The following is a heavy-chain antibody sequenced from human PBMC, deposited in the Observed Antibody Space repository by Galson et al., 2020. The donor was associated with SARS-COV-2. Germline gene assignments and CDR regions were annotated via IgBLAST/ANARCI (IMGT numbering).Heavy chain of an antibody. Sequence: ETSETLSLTCTVSGGSMSSYYWSWIRQPPGKGLEWIGYIYYSGSTNYNPSLKSRVTISVDTSKNQFSLKLSSVTAADTAVYYCARQSRDGYNLATGFFDLWGRGTLVTVSS. V-gene: IGHV4-59*08. CDR3: ARQSRDGYNLATGFFDL. CDR1: GGSMSSYY. J-gene: IGHJ2*01. CDR2: IYYSGST. D-gene: IGHD5-12*01.